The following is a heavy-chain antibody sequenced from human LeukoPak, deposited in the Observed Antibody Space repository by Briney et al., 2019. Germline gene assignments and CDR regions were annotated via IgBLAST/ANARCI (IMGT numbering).Heavy chain of an antibody. J-gene: IGHJ4*02. Sequence: SETLSLTCTVSGGSVSSASNYWSWIRQPPGKGLEWIGYMYYSGSTSYNPSLKSRVTISADTSKNQFSLKLSSVTAADTAVYYCARDPGYCSGSCGNFDYWGQGTLVTVSS. CDR3: ARDPGYCSGSCGNFDY. D-gene: IGHD2-15*01. CDR1: GGSVSSASNY. V-gene: IGHV4-61*01. CDR2: MYYSGST.